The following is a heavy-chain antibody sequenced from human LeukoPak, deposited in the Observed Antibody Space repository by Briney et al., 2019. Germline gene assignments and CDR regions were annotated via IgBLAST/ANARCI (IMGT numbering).Heavy chain of an antibody. J-gene: IGHJ3*02. CDR1: GFSFSSYW. Sequence: GGSLRLSCAASGFSFSSYWMSWVPQAPGKGLEWVANIKQDGSEKYYVDSVKGRFTISRDNAKNSLYLQMNSLRAEDTAVYSCASQYSSGWYGEAFDISGEGAMVTVSS. CDR2: IKQDGSEK. V-gene: IGHV3-7*01. CDR3: ASQYSSGWYGEAFDI. D-gene: IGHD6-19*01.